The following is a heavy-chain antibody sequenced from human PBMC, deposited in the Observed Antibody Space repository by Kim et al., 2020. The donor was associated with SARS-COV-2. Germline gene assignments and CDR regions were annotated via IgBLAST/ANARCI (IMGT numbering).Heavy chain of an antibody. CDR3: AADEEHQPPG. V-gene: IGHV1-58*01. Sequence: NTNYAQKFQERVTITRDMSTSTAYMELSSLRSEDTAVYYCAADEEHQPPGWGQGTLVTVSS. D-gene: IGHD2-2*01. J-gene: IGHJ4*02. CDR2: NT.